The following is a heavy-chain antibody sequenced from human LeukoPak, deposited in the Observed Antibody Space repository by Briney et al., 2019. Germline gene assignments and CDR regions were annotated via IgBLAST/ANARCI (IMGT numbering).Heavy chain of an antibody. CDR2: ISYDGSNK. J-gene: IGHJ4*02. V-gene: IGHV3-30*18. CDR1: GFMFNDYA. Sequence: PGGSLRLSCAPSGFMFNDYALHWVRQAPGKGLEWVAVISYDGSNKYYADSVKGRFTISRDNSKNTLYLQMNSLRAEDTAVYYCAKDRRVITMVRGSPFDYWGQGTLVTVSS. D-gene: IGHD3-10*01. CDR3: AKDRRVITMVRGSPFDY.